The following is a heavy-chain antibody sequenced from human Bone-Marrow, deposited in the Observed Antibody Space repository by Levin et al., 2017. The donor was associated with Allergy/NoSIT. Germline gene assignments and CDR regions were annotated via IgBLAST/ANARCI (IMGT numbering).Heavy chain of an antibody. D-gene: IGHD3-3*01. V-gene: IGHV3-23*01. CDR2: ISGSGGST. J-gene: IGHJ6*02. CDR1: GFTFSSYA. Sequence: PGGSLRLSCAASGFTFSSYAMSWVRQAPGKGLEWVSAISGSGGSTYYADSVKGRFTISRDNSKNTLYLQMNSLRAEDTAVYYCAKVSDHSSYNYDFWSGSGGRHYYYGMDVWGQGTTVTVSS. CDR3: AKVSDHSSYNYDFWSGSGGRHYYYGMDV.